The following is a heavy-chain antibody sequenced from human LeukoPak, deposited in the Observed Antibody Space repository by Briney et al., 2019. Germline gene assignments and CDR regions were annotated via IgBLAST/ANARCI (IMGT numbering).Heavy chain of an antibody. D-gene: IGHD5-12*01. Sequence: RPGGSLRLSCAASGFTFSSYSMNWVRQAPGKGLEWVSSISSSSSYIYYADSVKGRFTISRDNAKNSLYLQMNSLRAEDTAVYYCARDQGGYDYIGFDYWGQGTLVTVSS. V-gene: IGHV3-21*01. CDR2: ISSSSSYI. CDR3: ARDQGGYDYIGFDY. CDR1: GFTFSSYS. J-gene: IGHJ4*02.